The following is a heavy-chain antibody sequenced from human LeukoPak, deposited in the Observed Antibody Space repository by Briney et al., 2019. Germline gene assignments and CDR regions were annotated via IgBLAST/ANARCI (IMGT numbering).Heavy chain of an antibody. D-gene: IGHD6-13*01. CDR2: IYYSGRT. V-gene: IGHV4-39*01. Sequence: SETLSLTCTVSGGSISSSSYYWGWIRQPPGKGLESIGSIYYSGRTYYNPSLKRRVTISVDTSKNQFSLKLSSVTAADTAVYYWARMEYSSSWVDYWGQGTLVTVSS. CDR3: ARMEYSSSWVDY. J-gene: IGHJ4*02. CDR1: GGSISSSSYY.